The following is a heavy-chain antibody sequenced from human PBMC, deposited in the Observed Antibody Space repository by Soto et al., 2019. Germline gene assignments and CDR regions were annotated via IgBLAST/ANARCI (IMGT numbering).Heavy chain of an antibody. CDR3: AKMTSDSYGRNYGMDV. Sequence: QPGGSLRLSCAGSGFPFSSYAMSWVRQAPEKGLEWVSALSDSGVGPYYADSVKGRFTISRDNSKNTLYLQMDSLRVEDTALYYCAKMTSDSYGRNYGMDVWGQGTTVTVSS. D-gene: IGHD5-18*01. V-gene: IGHV3-23*01. CDR2: LSDSGVGP. J-gene: IGHJ6*02. CDR1: GFPFSSYA.